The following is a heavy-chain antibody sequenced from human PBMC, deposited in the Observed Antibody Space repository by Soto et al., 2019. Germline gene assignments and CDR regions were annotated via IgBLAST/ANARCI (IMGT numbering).Heavy chain of an antibody. D-gene: IGHD3-10*01. CDR2: IYYSGST. CDR3: ARVGGFGATTIDY. Sequence: QVQLQESGPGLVKPSQTLSLTCTVSGGSISSGDYYWSWIRQPPGKGLEWIGYIYYSGSTYYNPSLKHRVTISVDTSKNQFSLKLSSVTAADTAVYYCARVGGFGATTIDYWGQGTLVTVSS. V-gene: IGHV4-30-4*01. CDR1: GGSISSGDYY. J-gene: IGHJ4*02.